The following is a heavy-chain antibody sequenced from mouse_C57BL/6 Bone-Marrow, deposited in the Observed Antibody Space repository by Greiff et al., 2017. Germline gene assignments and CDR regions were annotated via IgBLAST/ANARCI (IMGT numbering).Heavy chain of an antibody. CDR2: ISSGSSTI. J-gene: IGHJ3*01. Sequence: EVKLQESGGGLVKPGGSLKLSCAASGFTFSDYGMHWVRQAPEQGLEWVAYISSGSSTIYYADTVKGRFTISRDNAKNTLFLQMTSLRSEDTAMYNCARLWLRRGPGSAYWGQGTLVTVSA. D-gene: IGHD2-2*01. CDR3: ARLWLRRGPGSAY. CDR1: GFTFSDYG. V-gene: IGHV5-17*01.